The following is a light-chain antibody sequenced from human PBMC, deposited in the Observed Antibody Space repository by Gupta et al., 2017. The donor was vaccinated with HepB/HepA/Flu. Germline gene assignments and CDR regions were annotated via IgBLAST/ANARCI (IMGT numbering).Light chain of an antibody. CDR2: ATS. CDR3: QQANTFPLT. Sequence: IQLTQSPSSVSASVGDRVTITSRASQGITNWLAWYQQKPGKVPKLLIYATSNLESGVPSRFSGSGSGTDFTLTISSLQPEDFATYYCQQANTFPLTFGGGTKVEIK. CDR1: QGITNW. J-gene: IGKJ4*01. V-gene: IGKV1-12*01.